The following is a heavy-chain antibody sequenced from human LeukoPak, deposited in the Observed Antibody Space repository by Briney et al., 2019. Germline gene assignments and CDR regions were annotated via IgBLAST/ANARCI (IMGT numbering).Heavy chain of an antibody. CDR1: GGSISNYY. CDR3: ATAFGNDAFDI. V-gene: IGHV4-4*07. J-gene: IGHJ3*02. Sequence: SETLSLTCTVSGGSISNYYWSWIRQPAGKGLEWIWRFFTSGSTNYNPSLKSRVTMSVDTSKNQFSLKLSSVTAADTAVYYCATAFGNDAFDIWGQGTKVTVSS. D-gene: IGHD3-16*01. CDR2: FFTSGST.